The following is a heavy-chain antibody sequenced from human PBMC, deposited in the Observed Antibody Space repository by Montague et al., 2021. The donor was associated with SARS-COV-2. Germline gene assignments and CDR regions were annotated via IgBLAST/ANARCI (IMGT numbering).Heavy chain of an antibody. CDR2: ISNGGRT. Sequence: SETLSLTCSVSGGSFDSDNFFWGWLRQPPGKRLEWIGVISNGGRTFDNPSLKSRVTISVHTSRNQLSLNVKSVTAADTAVYYCARHRRYDVVTYYPDFWGQGILVTVSS. D-gene: IGHD3-9*01. J-gene: IGHJ4*02. CDR1: GGSFDSDNFF. CDR3: ARHRRYDVVTYYPDF. V-gene: IGHV4-39*01.